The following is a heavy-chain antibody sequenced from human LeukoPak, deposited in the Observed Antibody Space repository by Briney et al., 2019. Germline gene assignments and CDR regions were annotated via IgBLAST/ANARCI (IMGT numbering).Heavy chain of an antibody. Sequence: SETLSLTCTVYGGSFSGYYWSWIRQPPGKGLEWIGEINHSGSTNYNPSLKSRVTISVDTSKNQFSLKLSSVTAADTAVYYCASGLVVITTHFDYWGQGTLVTVSS. CDR1: GGSFSGYY. J-gene: IGHJ4*02. V-gene: IGHV4-34*01. D-gene: IGHD3-22*01. CDR2: INHSGST. CDR3: ASGLVVITTHFDY.